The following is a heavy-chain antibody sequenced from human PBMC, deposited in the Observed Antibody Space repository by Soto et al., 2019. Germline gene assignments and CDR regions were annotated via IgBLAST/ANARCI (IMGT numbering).Heavy chain of an antibody. V-gene: IGHV3-11*01. CDR2: ISSGASTI. D-gene: IGHD3-22*01. Sequence: QEQLVESGGGLVKPGGSLRLSCAASGFIFNDYYMSWIRQAPGKGLEWVAYISSGASTISYADSVKGRFTISRDNTKNLLSLQMNSLRAEDTAVYYCARDLKAVVNHIHYNHYGLDVWGQGTTVTVSS. CDR3: ARDLKAVVNHIHYNHYGLDV. J-gene: IGHJ6*02. CDR1: GFIFNDYY.